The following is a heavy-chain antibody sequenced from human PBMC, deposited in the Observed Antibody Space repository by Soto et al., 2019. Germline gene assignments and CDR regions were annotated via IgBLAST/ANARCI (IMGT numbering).Heavy chain of an antibody. D-gene: IGHD6-13*01. V-gene: IGHV5-51*01. CDR3: ARGREASIAAAGGFDY. J-gene: IGHJ4*02. CDR1: GYSFTSYW. CDR2: IYPGDSDT. Sequence: GESLKISCKGSGYSFTSYWIGWVRQMPGKGLEWMGIIYPGDSDTRYSPSFQGQVTISADKSISTAYLQWSSLKASDTAMYYCARGREASIAAAGGFDYWGQGTLVTVSS.